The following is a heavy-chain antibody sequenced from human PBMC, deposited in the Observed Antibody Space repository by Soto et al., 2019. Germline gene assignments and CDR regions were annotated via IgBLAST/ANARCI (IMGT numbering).Heavy chain of an antibody. D-gene: IGHD3-16*02. Sequence: SLRLSCAASGFPFDDYAMHWVRQAPGKGLEWVSGISWHSGSIGYADSVKGRFTISRDNDKNSLYLQMNSLRAEDTALYYCAKGRALFQGSYRYSYYFDYWRQGT. CDR1: GFPFDDYA. V-gene: IGHV3-9*01. CDR3: AKGRALFQGSYRYSYYFDY. J-gene: IGHJ4*02. CDR2: ISWHSGSI.